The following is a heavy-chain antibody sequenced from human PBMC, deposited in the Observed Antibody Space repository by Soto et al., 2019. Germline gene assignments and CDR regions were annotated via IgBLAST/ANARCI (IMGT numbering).Heavy chain of an antibody. J-gene: IGHJ6*02. CDR3: ARVPYTNFGGYYYRMDV. V-gene: IGHV3-9*01. CDR1: GFTFDDYA. D-gene: IGHD4-4*01. Sequence: GGSLRLSCAVSGFTFDDYAMHWVRQAPGKGLEWVSGISWNSGNIGYADSVKGRFIVSRNNAKNSLYLQMNSLRPEDTALYYCARVPYTNFGGYYYRMDVWGQGTTVTVS. CDR2: ISWNSGNI.